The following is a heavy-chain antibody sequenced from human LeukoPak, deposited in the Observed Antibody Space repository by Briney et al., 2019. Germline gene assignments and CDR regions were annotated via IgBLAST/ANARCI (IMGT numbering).Heavy chain of an antibody. CDR3: AKDGSSSWYLESYYYMDV. J-gene: IGHJ6*03. CDR2: ISYDGSNK. CDR1: GFTFSSYG. D-gene: IGHD6-13*01. Sequence: PGGSLRLSCAASGFTFSSYGMHWVRQAPGKGLEWVAVISYDGSNKYYADSVKGRFTISRDNSKNTLYLQMNSLRAEDTAVYYCAKDGSSSWYLESYYYMDVWGKGTTVTVSS. V-gene: IGHV3-30*18.